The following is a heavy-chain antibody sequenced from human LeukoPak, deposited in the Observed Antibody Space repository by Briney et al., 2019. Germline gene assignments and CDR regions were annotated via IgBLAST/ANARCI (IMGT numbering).Heavy chain of an antibody. CDR2: INHRGST. V-gene: IGHV4-34*01. J-gene: IGHJ3*02. Sequence: SETLSLTCTVSGGSISSYYWSWVRQPPGKGLEWIGEINHRGSTNYNPSLESRVTISIDTSKNQFSVKLGSVTAADTAVYYCARGRWELRFDIWGQGTMVIVSS. CDR3: ARGRWELRFDI. D-gene: IGHD1-26*01. CDR1: GGSISSYY.